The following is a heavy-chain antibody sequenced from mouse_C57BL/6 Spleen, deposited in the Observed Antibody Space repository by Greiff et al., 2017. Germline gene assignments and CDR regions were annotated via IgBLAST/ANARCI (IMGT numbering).Heavy chain of an antibody. CDR3: AKNVAMDY. CDR1: GFSFTSYG. Sequence: VKLMESGPGLVQPSQSLSITCTVSGFSFTSYGVHWVRQSPGKRLEWLGVIWRGGSTDYNAAFMSRLSITKDNSTSQFFFKMNSLQADDTAIYYCAKNVAMDYWGQGTSVTVSS. J-gene: IGHJ4*01. CDR2: IWRGGST. V-gene: IGHV2-5*01.